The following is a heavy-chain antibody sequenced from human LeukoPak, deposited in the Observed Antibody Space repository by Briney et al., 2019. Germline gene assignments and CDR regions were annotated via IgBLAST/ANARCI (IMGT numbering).Heavy chain of an antibody. CDR3: TTDLLAAVGLVPFFDF. CDR1: GFNFNNAW. J-gene: IGHJ4*02. V-gene: IGHV3-15*07. CDR2: IKSRTARGTP. Sequence: GRSLRLSCTTSGFNFNNAWTTWDCQAPGPGLDLVGRIKSRTARGTPVYSAPVQGRFPISRDDSKSTLYLQTTSLSIEDTAVYHCTTDLLAAVGLVPFFDFWGQGDLVTVSS. D-gene: IGHD6-13*01.